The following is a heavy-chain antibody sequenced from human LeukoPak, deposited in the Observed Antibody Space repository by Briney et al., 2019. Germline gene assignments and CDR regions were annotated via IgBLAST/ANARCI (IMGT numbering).Heavy chain of an antibody. V-gene: IGHV1-24*01. CDR2: FDLEDGET. J-gene: IGHJ1*01. CDR3: TTLYQLLWYSRIEYFQN. Sequence: VTVSCPVSGYTLPELSMLWVRQAPRKGREWMGGFDLEDGETIYAAKFKGRVTMTEATSTDTAYMEMTSRSSEDTAVYSCTTLYQLLWYSRIEYFQNWGQGTLVTVSS. CDR1: GYTLPELS. D-gene: IGHD2-2*01.